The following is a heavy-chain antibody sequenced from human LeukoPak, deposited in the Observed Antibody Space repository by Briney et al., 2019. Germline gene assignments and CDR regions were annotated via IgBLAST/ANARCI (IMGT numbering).Heavy chain of an antibody. CDR1: GFTFSSYS. CDR2: ISSSSSYI. D-gene: IGHD5-24*01. Sequence: GGSLRLSCAASGFTFSSYSMNWVRQAPGKGLEWVSSISSSSSYIYYADSVKGRFTISRDNAKNSLYLQMNSLRAEDTAVYYCARVSRDGYNYLDYWGQGTLVTVSS. V-gene: IGHV3-21*01. CDR3: ARVSRDGYNYLDY. J-gene: IGHJ4*02.